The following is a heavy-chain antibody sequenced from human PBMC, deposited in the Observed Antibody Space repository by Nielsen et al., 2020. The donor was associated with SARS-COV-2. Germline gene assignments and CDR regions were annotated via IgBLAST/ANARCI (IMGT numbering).Heavy chain of an antibody. CDR3: VRGLQVPNGLAHR. Sequence: GRSLRLSCAASGFTFSSYAMSWVRQAPGKGLEWVSAISGSGGSTYYADSVKGRFTISRDNSKNTLYLQMNSLRAEDTAVYYCVRGLQVPNGLAHRWGQGTLVTVSS. J-gene: IGHJ4*02. CDR1: GFTFSSYA. V-gene: IGHV3-23*01. D-gene: IGHD3-16*01. CDR2: ISGSGGST.